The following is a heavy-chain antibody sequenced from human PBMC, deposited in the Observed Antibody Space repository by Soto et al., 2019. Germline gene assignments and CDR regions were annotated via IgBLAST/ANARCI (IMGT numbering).Heavy chain of an antibody. CDR1: GFTFSIYS. CDR3: ARVLGILGATGHFDY. J-gene: IGHJ4*02. V-gene: IGHV3-48*02. Sequence: GGSLRLSCAASGFTFSIYSMNWVRQAPGKGLEWISYISSSSSTIYDADSVKGRFTISRDNAKNSLYLQMNSLRHDDTAVYYCARVLGILGATGHFDYWGQGSLVTVSS. CDR2: ISSSSSTI. D-gene: IGHD1-26*01.